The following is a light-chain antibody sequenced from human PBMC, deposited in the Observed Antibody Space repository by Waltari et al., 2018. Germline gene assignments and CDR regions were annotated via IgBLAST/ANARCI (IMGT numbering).Light chain of an antibody. CDR1: SDHTGSFDD. Sequence: QSALTQPPSVFGAPGQRVTISCTRRSDHTGSFDDVHCYQPLPGTAPKLLIYANSNRPSGVPDRFSGSKSGTSASLAITGLQAEDEADYYCQSYDRRLSGWVFGGGTKLTVL. V-gene: IGLV1-40*01. CDR3: QSYDRRLSGWV. CDR2: ANS. J-gene: IGLJ3*02.